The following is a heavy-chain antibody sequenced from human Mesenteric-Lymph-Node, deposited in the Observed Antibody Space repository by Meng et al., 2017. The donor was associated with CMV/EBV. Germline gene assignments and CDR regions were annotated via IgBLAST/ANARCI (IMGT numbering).Heavy chain of an antibody. V-gene: IGHV3-53*01. CDR3: VRSVGWVDT. CDR1: GFTVSGSF. D-gene: IGHD5-24*01. Sequence: LRLSCAASGFTVSGSFMNRIRQAPGKGLECVSIIYSDGRTDYADSVKGRFAISRDNSKNTLYLQMNRLRVEDTAVYYCVRSVGWVDTWGHGTLVTVSS. CDR2: IYSDGRT. J-gene: IGHJ5*01.